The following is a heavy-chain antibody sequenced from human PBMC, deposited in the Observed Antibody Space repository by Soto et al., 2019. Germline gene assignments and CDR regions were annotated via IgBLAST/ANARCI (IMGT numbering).Heavy chain of an antibody. Sequence: GGSLRLSCAASGFTFSSYGMHWVRQAPGKGLEWVAVISYDGSNKYYADSVKGRFTISRDNSKNTLYLQMNSLRAEDTAVYYCARAPHYYDSSGLYYYCMDVWGQGTTVTVSS. V-gene: IGHV3-30*03. CDR3: ARAPHYYDSSGLYYYCMDV. J-gene: IGHJ6*02. CDR2: ISYDGSNK. CDR1: GFTFSSYG. D-gene: IGHD3-22*01.